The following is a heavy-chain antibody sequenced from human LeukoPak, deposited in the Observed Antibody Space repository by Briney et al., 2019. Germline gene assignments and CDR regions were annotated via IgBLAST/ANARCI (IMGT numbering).Heavy chain of an antibody. CDR1: GGSVSSSGYY. V-gene: IGHV4-39*01. J-gene: IGHJ3*02. D-gene: IGHD1-26*01. Sequence: SETLSLTCTVSGGSVSSSGYYWGWIRQPPGKGLEWIGSIYYSGSTYYNPSLKSRVTISVDTSKNQFSLKLSSVTAADTAVYYYARPSIVGATRGAFDIWGQGTMVTVSS. CDR2: IYYSGST. CDR3: ARPSIVGATRGAFDI.